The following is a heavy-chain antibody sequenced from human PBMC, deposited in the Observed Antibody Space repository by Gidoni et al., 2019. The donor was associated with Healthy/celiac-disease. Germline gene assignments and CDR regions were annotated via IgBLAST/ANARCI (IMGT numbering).Heavy chain of an antibody. V-gene: IGHV1-46*03. J-gene: IGHJ5*02. D-gene: IGHD3-22*01. CDR3: ARELAPYYYDSSGGPFDP. Sequence: QVQLVQSGAEVKKPGASVKVSCKASGYTFTSYYMHWVRQAPGQGLEWMGIINPSGGSTSYAQKFQGRGTMTRDTSTSTVYMELSSLRSEDTAVYYCARELAPYYYDSSGGPFDPWGQGTLVTVSS. CDR1: GYTFTSYY. CDR2: INPSGGST.